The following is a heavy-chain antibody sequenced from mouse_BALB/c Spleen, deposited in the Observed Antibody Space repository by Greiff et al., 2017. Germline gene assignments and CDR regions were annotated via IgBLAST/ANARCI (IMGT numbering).Heavy chain of an antibody. V-gene: IGHV5-6-5*01. J-gene: IGHJ3*01. Sequence: DVQLVESGGGLVKPGGSLKLSCAASGFTFSSYAMSWVRQTPEKRLEWVASISSGGSTYYPDSVKGRFTISRDNARNILYLQMSSLRSEDTAMYYCARRGEGAWFAYWGQGTLVTVSA. CDR1: GFTFSSYA. CDR3: ARRGEGAWFAY. CDR2: ISSGGST.